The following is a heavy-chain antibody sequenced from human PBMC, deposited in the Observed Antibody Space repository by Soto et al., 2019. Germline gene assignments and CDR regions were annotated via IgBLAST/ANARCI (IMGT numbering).Heavy chain of an antibody. D-gene: IGHD6-13*01. CDR1: GFTVSSNY. CDR3: ARDRGSSWSRGWVFDY. V-gene: IGHV3-66*01. Sequence: GGSLRLSCAASGFTVSSNYMSWVRQAPGKGLEWVSVIYSGGSTYYADSAKGRFTISRDNSKNTLYLQMNSLRAEDTAVYYCARDRGSSWSRGWVFDYWGQGTLVTVSS. CDR2: IYSGGST. J-gene: IGHJ4*02.